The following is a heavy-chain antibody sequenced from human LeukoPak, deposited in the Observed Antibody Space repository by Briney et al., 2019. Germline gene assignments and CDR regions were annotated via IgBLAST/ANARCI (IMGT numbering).Heavy chain of an antibody. CDR2: IYYSGST. CDR3: ARHSGYSYQNWFDP. J-gene: IGHJ5*02. V-gene: IGHV4-30-4*01. D-gene: IGHD5-18*01. CDR1: GGSISSGDYY. Sequence: SETLSLTCTVSGGSISSGDYYWSRIRQPPGKGLEWIGYIYYSGSTYYNPSLKSRVTISVDTSKNQFSLKLSSVTAADTAVYYCARHSGYSYQNWFDPWGQGTLVTVSS.